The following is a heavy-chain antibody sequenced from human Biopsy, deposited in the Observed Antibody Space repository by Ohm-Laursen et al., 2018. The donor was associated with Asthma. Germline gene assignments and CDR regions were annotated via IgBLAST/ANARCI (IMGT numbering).Heavy chain of an antibody. CDR1: SGSGGYMRSGNYY. D-gene: IGHD6-13*01. CDR3: VRGSSSWHHGPFHYYYGLDV. Sequence: SDTLSLTCSLSSGSGGYMRSGNYYWGWIRQPPGKELEWIGSIYYSGTTYYNPSLESRVTVSADTSKNQFSLKLTSVTAADTAVYYCVRGSSSWHHGPFHYYYGLDVWGQGTTATVSS. V-gene: IGHV4-39*01. J-gene: IGHJ6*02. CDR2: IYYSGTT.